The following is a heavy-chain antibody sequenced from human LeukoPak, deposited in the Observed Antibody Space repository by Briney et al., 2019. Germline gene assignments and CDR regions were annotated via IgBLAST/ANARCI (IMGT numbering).Heavy chain of an antibody. V-gene: IGHV4-59*08. CDR1: GGSISSYY. Sequence: SETLSLTCTVSGGSISSYYWSWIRQPPGKGLEWIGYVYYSGSTNYNPSLKSRVTISVDTSKNQFSLKLSSVTAADTAVYYCARHGQGYYDSSGPYYFDYWGQGTLVTVSS. D-gene: IGHD3-22*01. CDR3: ARHGQGYYDSSGPYYFDY. CDR2: VYYSGST. J-gene: IGHJ4*02.